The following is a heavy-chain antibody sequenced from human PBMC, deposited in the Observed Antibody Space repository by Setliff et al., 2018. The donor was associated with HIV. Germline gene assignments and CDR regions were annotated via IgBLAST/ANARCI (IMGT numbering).Heavy chain of an antibody. CDR1: GFTFSEYC. CDR3: ARDQDYSHGSDSYYDAFDM. V-gene: IGHV3-74*01. Sequence: PGESLKISCAASGFTFSEYCMHWVRQAPGKGLVWVSRICRDDGVRDYADSVKGRFTISRDNAKNRLYLQMNSLRAEDTAVYLCARDQDYSHGSDSYYDAFDMWGQGTMVTVSS. CDR2: ICRDDGVR. J-gene: IGHJ3*02. D-gene: IGHD3-22*01.